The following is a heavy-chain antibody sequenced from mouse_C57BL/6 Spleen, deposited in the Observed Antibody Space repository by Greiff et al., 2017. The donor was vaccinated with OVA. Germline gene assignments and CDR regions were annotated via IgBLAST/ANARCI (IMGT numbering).Heavy chain of an antibody. J-gene: IGHJ4*01. D-gene: IGHD2-5*01. V-gene: IGHV2-9-1*01. Sequence: QVQLKESGPGLVAPSQSLSITCTVSGFSLTSYAISWVRQPPGKGLEWLGVIWPGGGTNYNSALKSRLSISKDNSKSQVFLKMNSLQTDDTARYYCAVYYSNFAMDYWGQGTSVTVSS. CDR3: AVYYSNFAMDY. CDR1: GFSLTSYA. CDR2: IWPGGGT.